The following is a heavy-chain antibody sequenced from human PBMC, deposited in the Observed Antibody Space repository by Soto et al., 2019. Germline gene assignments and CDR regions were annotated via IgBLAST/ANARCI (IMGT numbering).Heavy chain of an antibody. Sequence: XETLTLTCTVSGGSISIYYWSWIRQPPGRGLEWIGNVYYSGSTDYNPSLKSRVAISVDTSRHQFSLRVTSVTAADTAMYYCARRSWNGDNCYWDYWGQGTLATVSS. CDR3: ARRSWNGDNCYWDY. J-gene: IGHJ4*02. CDR1: GGSISIYY. D-gene: IGHD2-15*01. V-gene: IGHV4-59*01. CDR2: VYYSGST.